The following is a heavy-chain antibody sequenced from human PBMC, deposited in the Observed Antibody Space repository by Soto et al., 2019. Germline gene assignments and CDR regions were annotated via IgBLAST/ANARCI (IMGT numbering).Heavy chain of an antibody. CDR2: IYWNDDK. V-gene: IGHV2-5*01. D-gene: IGHD3-10*01. CDR1: GLSLSTSGVG. J-gene: IGHJ4*02. Sequence: QITLKESGPTLVKPTQTLTLTCTFSGLSLSTSGVGVGWIRQPPGKALEWLAVIYWNDDKRYSPSLKSRLTITKDSSKPQVGLTATIMDPVDTATYYHARMIARPGRSELVYWGQVTLVTVSS. CDR3: ARMIARPGRSELVY.